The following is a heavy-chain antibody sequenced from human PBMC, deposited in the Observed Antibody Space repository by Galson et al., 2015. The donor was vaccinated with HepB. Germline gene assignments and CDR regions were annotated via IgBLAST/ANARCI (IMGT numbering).Heavy chain of an antibody. V-gene: IGHV4-34*01. CDR3: ARVAKIWGAGYKIYWYFDL. Sequence: SETLSLTCAVYGGSFSGYYWSWIRQPPGKGLEWIGEINHSGSTNYNPSLKSRVTISVDTSKNQFSLKLSSVTAADTAVYYCARVAKIWGAGYKIYWYFDLWGRGTLVTVSS. CDR1: GGSFSGYY. CDR2: INHSGST. D-gene: IGHD5-24*01. J-gene: IGHJ2*01.